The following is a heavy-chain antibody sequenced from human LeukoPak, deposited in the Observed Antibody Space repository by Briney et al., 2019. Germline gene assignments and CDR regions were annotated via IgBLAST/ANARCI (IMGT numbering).Heavy chain of an antibody. CDR1: GFTFSSYG. J-gene: IGHJ6*03. CDR3: ARADYYYYYYMDV. CDR2: ISSSSSYI. Sequence: GGSLRLSCAASGFTFSSYGMHWVRQAPGKGLEWVSSISSSSSYIYYADSVKGRFTISRDNAKNSLYLQMNSLRAEDTAVYYCARADYYYYYYMDVWGKGTTVTVSS. V-gene: IGHV3-21*01.